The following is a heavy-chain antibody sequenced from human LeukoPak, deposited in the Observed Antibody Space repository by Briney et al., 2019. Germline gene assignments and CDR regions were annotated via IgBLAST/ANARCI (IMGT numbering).Heavy chain of an antibody. J-gene: IGHJ4*02. Sequence: GGSLRLSCAASGFTFSNYWMTWVRQAPGKGLEWVANIKQDGSEKYYVDSEKGRFTISRDNAKNALYLQMNSLRVEDTAVYYCARVYHSTSGRAIDYWGQGTLVTVSS. CDR1: GFTFSNYW. D-gene: IGHD6-6*01. CDR3: ARVYHSTSGRAIDY. V-gene: IGHV3-7*01. CDR2: IKQDGSEK.